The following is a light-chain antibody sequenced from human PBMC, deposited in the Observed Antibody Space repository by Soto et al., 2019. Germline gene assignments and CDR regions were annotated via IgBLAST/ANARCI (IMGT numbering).Light chain of an antibody. V-gene: IGKV1-27*01. CDR1: QGISNN. Sequence: DIQMTQSPSSLSASVGDRVTITCRASQGISNNLAWYQQKPGKVPRLLIYGASTLQSGVPSRFSGSGSGTYFTLTISSLQPEDVAIYYCQKYDSAPQTFGQGTKVEFK. J-gene: IGKJ1*01. CDR2: GAS. CDR3: QKYDSAPQT.